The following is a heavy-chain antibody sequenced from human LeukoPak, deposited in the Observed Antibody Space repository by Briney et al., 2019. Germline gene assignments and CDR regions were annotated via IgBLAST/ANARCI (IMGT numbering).Heavy chain of an antibody. J-gene: IGHJ4*02. CDR1: GGSISSYY. CDR2: IYYSGST. Sequence: SETLSLTCTVSGGSISSYYWSWIRQPPGKGLEWIGYIYYSGSTNYNPSLKSRVTISVDTSKNQFSLKLSSVTAADTAVYYCAVHGCSSTNCLYGPYFDYWGQGTLVTVSS. V-gene: IGHV4-59*01. CDR3: AVHGCSSTNCLYGPYFDY. D-gene: IGHD2-2*01.